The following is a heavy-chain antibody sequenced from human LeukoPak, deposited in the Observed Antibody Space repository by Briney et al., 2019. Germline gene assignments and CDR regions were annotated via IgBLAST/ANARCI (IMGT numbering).Heavy chain of an antibody. V-gene: IGHV4-34*01. Sequence: SETLSLTCAVYGGSFSGYYWSWIRQPPGKGLEWIGEINHSGSTNYNPSLKSRVTISVDTSKNQFSLKLSSVTAADTAVYYCARHAHYDILTGYPPPPIWWGQGTLVTVSS. J-gene: IGHJ4*02. CDR3: ARHAHYDILTGYPPPPIW. CDR2: INHSGST. CDR1: GGSFSGYY. D-gene: IGHD3-9*01.